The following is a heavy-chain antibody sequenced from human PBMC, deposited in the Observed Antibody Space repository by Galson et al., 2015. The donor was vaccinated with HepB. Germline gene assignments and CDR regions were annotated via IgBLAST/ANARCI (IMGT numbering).Heavy chain of an antibody. CDR2: ITNDGAGT. J-gene: IGHJ3*01. Sequence: SLRLSCAASGFTFSDYYMTWVRQTPGRGLEYISGITNDGAGTNYADFVRGRFTISRDNSRKSLNLQMTSLRPDDTALYYCVKEDILSGFLVGSFHVWGQGTMVTVSS. V-gene: IGHV3-64D*08. CDR1: GFTFSDYY. D-gene: IGHD3-9*01. CDR3: VKEDILSGFLVGSFHV.